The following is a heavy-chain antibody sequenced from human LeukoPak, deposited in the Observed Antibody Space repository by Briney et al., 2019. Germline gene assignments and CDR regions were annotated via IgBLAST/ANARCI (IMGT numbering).Heavy chain of an antibody. V-gene: IGHV4-59*08. CDR3: ARLRPYSSGWYVDY. J-gene: IGHJ4*02. D-gene: IGHD6-19*01. CDR2: IYYSGST. CDR1: GGSISSYY. Sequence: SETLSLTCTVSGGSISSYYWSWIRQPPGQGLEWIGYIYYSGSTNYNPSLKSRVTISVDTSKNQFSLKLSSVTAADTAVYYCARLRPYSSGWYVDYWGQGTLVTVSS.